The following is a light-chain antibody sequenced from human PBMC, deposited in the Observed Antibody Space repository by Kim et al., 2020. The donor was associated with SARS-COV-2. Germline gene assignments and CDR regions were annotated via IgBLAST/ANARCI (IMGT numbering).Light chain of an antibody. CDR3: QSYDRSLSVV. CDR1: TSNIGAGYH. V-gene: IGLV1-40*01. Sequence: GQRVTSSCIGSTSNIGAGYHVHWYQQLPGTAPKLLIRDNSNRPSGVPDRFSAFKSGTSASLTITGLQAEDEADYFCQSYDRSLSVVFGGGTQLTVL. CDR2: DNS. J-gene: IGLJ7*01.